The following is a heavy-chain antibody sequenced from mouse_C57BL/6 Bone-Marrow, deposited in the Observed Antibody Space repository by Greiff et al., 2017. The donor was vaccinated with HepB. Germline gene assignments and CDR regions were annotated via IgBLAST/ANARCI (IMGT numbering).Heavy chain of an antibody. D-gene: IGHD1-1*01. Sequence: EVQLQQSGAELVRPGASVKLSCTASGFNIKDDYMHWVKQRPEQGLEWIGWIDPENGDTEYAPKFKGKATITADKSSNTAYLELSSLTSEDTAVYYCTTSPGYYGSSHCFDYWGQGTTLTVSS. CDR2: IDPENGDT. J-gene: IGHJ2*01. CDR3: TTSPGYYGSSHCFDY. CDR1: GFNIKDDY. V-gene: IGHV14-4*01.